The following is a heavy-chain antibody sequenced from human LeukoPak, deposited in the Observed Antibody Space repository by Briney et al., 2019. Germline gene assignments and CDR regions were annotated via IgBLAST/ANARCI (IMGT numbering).Heavy chain of an antibody. Sequence: SETLSLTCTVSGGPIAIDNYFWAWIRQAPGKGLEWIGIIYHSGNTYYSAYLRSRLTIFIDTSKGQFSLRLRSVTAADTAVYYCARSWMVGEGAFDFWGQGTMVPVSS. CDR3: ARSWMVGEGAFDF. CDR1: GGPIAIDNYF. J-gene: IGHJ3*01. CDR2: IYHSGNT. D-gene: IGHD1-26*01. V-gene: IGHV4-39*01.